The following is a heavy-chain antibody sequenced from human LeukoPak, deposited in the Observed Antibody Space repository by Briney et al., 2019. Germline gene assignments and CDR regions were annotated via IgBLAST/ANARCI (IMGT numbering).Heavy chain of an antibody. V-gene: IGHV4-34*01. D-gene: IGHD5/OR15-5a*01. CDR3: ARTSTNCLFDY. J-gene: IGHJ4*02. CDR2: INHSGST. CDR1: GGSFSGYY. Sequence: SETLSLTCAVYGGSFSGYYWSWIRQPPGKGLEWIGEINHSGSTNYNPSLKSRVTISVDTSKNQFSLKLSSVTAADTAVYCCARTSTNCLFDYWGQGTLVTVSS.